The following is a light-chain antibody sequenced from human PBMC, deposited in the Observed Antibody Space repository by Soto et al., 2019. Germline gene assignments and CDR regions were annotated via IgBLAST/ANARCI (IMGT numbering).Light chain of an antibody. Sequence: EIVLTPSPGTLSLSPGERATLSCRASQSVSSNLAWYQQKPGQAPRLLIYGASSRATGIPDRFSGSGSGTDFTLTISRLEPEDFAVYYCQQYGSSPLWTFGQGTKVDIK. CDR2: GAS. CDR1: QSVSSN. CDR3: QQYGSSPLWT. V-gene: IGKV3-20*01. J-gene: IGKJ1*01.